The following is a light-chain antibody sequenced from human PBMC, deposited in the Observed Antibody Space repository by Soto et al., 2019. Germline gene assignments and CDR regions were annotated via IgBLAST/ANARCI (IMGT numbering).Light chain of an antibody. Sequence: EIVMTQSPATLSVSPGERATLSCRASQSISSNLAWYQQKPGQAPRLLIYGASTRATGIPATFSGSGSGTEFTLTISXXQSEDFAVYYCQQCNNWPFTFGPGTKVDIK. CDR3: QQCNNWPFT. CDR1: QSISSN. CDR2: GAS. J-gene: IGKJ3*01. V-gene: IGKV3-15*01.